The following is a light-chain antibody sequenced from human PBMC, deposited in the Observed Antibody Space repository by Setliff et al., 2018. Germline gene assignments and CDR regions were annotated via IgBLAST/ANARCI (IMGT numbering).Light chain of an antibody. CDR2: EVS. J-gene: IGLJ1*01. V-gene: IGLV2-14*01. Sequence: QSVLTQPASVSGSPGQSITISCTGTRSDVGAYKYVSWYQQHPGKASRLIIYEVSDRPSGISHRFSGSKSGNGASLTISGLQAEDEADYYCSSYTSRSTLVFGTGTKVTVL. CDR1: RSDVGAYKY. CDR3: SSYTSRSTLV.